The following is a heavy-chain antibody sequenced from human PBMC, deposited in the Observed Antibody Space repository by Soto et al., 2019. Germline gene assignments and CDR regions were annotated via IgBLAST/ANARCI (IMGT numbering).Heavy chain of an antibody. CDR2: IIPIFGTA. CDR1: GGTFSSYA. V-gene: IGHV1-69*13. D-gene: IGHD6-6*01. Sequence: GASVKVSCKASGGTFSSYAISWVRQAPGQGLEWMGGIIPIFGTANYAQKFQGRVTITADESTSTAYMELSSLRSEDTAVYYCARVRLSIAARPGLNYYYYYYGMDVWGQGTTVTV. J-gene: IGHJ6*02. CDR3: ARVRLSIAARPGLNYYYYYYGMDV.